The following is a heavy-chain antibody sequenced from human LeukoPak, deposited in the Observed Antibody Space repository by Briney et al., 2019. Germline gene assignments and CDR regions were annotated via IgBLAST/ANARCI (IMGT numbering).Heavy chain of an antibody. J-gene: IGHJ4*02. CDR1: GGSFSGYY. D-gene: IGHD5-24*01. CDR2: INHSGST. V-gene: IGHV4-34*01. Sequence: MPSETLSLTCAVYGGSFSGYYWSWIRQPPGKGLEWIGEINHSGSTNYNPSLKSRVTISVDTSKNQFSLKLSSVTAADTAVYYCARVVGDGYNYPYYFDYWGQGTLVTVSS. CDR3: ARVVGDGYNYPYYFDY.